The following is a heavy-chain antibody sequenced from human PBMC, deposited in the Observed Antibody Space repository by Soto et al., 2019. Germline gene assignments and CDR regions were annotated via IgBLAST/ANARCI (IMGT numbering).Heavy chain of an antibody. D-gene: IGHD2-21*02. CDR1: XGSISSSSYF. CDR2: IYYSGST. CDR3: ARHPSDFWFDP. V-gene: IGHV4-39*01. Sequence: SETLSLTCSVSXGSISSSSYFWGWIRQPPGKGLEWIGSIYYSGSTYYNPSLKSRVTVSVDTSKNQFSLKLSSVTAADTAVYYCARHPSDFWFDPWGQGTLVTVS. J-gene: IGHJ5*02.